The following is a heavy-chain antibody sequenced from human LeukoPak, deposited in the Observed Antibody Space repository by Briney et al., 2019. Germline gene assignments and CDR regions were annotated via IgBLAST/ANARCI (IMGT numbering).Heavy chain of an antibody. D-gene: IGHD1-26*01. V-gene: IGHV4-39*07. CDR3: ARGGAEVGATFDP. J-gene: IGHJ5*02. CDR1: GGSISSSNYY. Sequence: SETLSLTCTVSGGSISSSNYYWGWIHQPPGKGMEWIGSIYYSGSTYYNPSLKSRVTISVDTSKNQFSLKLSSVTAADTAVYYCARGGAEVGATFDPWGQGTLVTVSS. CDR2: IYYSGST.